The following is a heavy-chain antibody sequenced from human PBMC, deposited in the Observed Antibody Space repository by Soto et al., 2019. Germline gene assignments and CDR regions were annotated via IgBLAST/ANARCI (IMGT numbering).Heavy chain of an antibody. V-gene: IGHV5-10-1*01. Sequence: GESLKISCKGSGYSFTSYWISWVRQMPGKGLEWMGRIDPSDSYTNYSPSFQGHVTISADKSSSTAYLQWSSLKASDTAMYYCARHTDTAMDLYSPNATDVRGTGPTVTLSS. CDR1: GYSFTSYW. CDR3: ARHTDTAMDLYSPNATDV. CDR2: IDPSDSYT. D-gene: IGHD5-18*01. J-gene: IGHJ6*04.